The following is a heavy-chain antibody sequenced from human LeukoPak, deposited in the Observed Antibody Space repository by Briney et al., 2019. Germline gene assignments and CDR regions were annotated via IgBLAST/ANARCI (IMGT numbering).Heavy chain of an antibody. D-gene: IGHD3-10*01. CDR1: GFTFSSYS. CDR2: ISSSSSYI. CDR3: ARGGSFWYFDL. V-gene: IGHV3-21*01. J-gene: IGHJ2*01. Sequence: GGSLRLSCAASGFTFSSYSMNWVRQAPGKGLECVSSISSSSSYIYYADSVKGRFTISRDNAKNSLYLQMNSLRAEGTAVYYCARGGSFWYFDLWGRGTLVTVSS.